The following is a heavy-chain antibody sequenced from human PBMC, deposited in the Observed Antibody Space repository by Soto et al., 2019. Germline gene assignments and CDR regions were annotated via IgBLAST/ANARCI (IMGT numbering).Heavy chain of an antibody. CDR3: ARDRSPVWFGEFKTRNGMDV. CDR1: GGTFSSY. V-gene: IGHV1-2*04. Sequence: ASAKVSCKASGGTFSSYISWVRQAPGQGLEWMGWINPNSGGTNYAQKFQGWVTMTRDTSIGPPYRELSRLRADDTAVYYCARDRSPVWFGEFKTRNGMDVWRQGTTVTVSS. D-gene: IGHD3-10*01. CDR2: INPNSGGT. J-gene: IGHJ6*02.